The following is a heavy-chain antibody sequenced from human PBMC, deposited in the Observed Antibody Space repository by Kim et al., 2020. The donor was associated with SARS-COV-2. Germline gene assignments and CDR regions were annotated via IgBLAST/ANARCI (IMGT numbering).Heavy chain of an antibody. J-gene: IGHJ6*02. CDR2: IIPIFGTA. D-gene: IGHD5-18*01. Sequence: SVKVSCKASGGTFSSYAISWVRQAPGQGLESMGGIIPIFGTANYAQKFQGRVTITADESTSTAYMELSSLRSEDTAVYYCASAMVGVGAYYYYGMDVWGQGTTVTVSS. CDR3: ASAMVGVGAYYYYGMDV. V-gene: IGHV1-69*13. CDR1: GGTFSSYA.